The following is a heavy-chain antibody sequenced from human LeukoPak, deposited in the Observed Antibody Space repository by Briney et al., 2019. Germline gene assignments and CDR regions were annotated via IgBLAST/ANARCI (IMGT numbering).Heavy chain of an antibody. CDR2: IKEDGSVK. CDR1: GFTFGNYW. CDR3: ARESAAADSHYYFDY. Sequence: GGSLRLSCEASGFTFGNYWMTWVRQAPGKGLEWVANIKEDGSVKRYLDSVKGRFTISRDNAKNSLYLQMNSLRAEDTAVYYCARESAAADSHYYFDYWGQGTLVTVSS. V-gene: IGHV3-7*03. D-gene: IGHD6-13*01. J-gene: IGHJ4*02.